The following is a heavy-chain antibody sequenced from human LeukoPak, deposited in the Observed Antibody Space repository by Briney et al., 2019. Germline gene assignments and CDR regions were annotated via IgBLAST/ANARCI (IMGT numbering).Heavy chain of an antibody. CDR1: GYTFTSYG. V-gene: IGHV1-18*01. CDR3: ARQDYDYVWGSYRSPSFDY. CDR2: ISAYNGNT. D-gene: IGHD3-16*02. Sequence: GASVKVSCKASGYTFTSYGISWARQAPGQGLEWMGWISAYNGNTNYAQKLQGRVTMTTDTSTSTAYMELRSLRSDDTAVYYCARQDYDYVWGSYRSPSFDYWGQGTLVTVSS. J-gene: IGHJ4*02.